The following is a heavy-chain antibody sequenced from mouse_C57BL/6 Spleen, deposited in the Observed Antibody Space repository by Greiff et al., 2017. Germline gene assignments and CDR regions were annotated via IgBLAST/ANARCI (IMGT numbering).Heavy chain of an antibody. CDR3: EIRYNYDSYNAMDY. CDR2: ISSGGSYT. J-gene: IGHJ4*01. Sequence: EVQRVESGGDLVKPGGSLKLSCAASGFTFSSYGMSWVRQTPDKRLEWVATISSGGSYTYYTDSVKGRFTISRDYAKNTLYLQMSSLKSEDTAMYYCEIRYNYDSYNAMDYWGQGASVTVSS. V-gene: IGHV5-6*01. D-gene: IGHD2-12*01. CDR1: GFTFSSYG.